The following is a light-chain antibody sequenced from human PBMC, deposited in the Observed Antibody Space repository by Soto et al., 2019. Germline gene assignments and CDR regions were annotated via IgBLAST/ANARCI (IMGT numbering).Light chain of an antibody. Sequence: EIVITQSPATLSVSPGERATLSCRASQSVSSNLAWYQQKPGQAPRLLIYGASTRATGIPARFSGSGSGTEFTLTVSSLQSEDFAFYYCQQYNNWRPFTFGQGTRLEIK. J-gene: IGKJ5*01. CDR2: GAS. V-gene: IGKV3-15*01. CDR1: QSVSSN. CDR3: QQYNNWRPFT.